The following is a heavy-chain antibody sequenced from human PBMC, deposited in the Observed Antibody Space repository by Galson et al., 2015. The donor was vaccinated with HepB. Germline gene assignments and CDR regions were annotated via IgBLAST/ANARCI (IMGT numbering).Heavy chain of an antibody. CDR2: INPNSGGT. CDR3: AREPGIGIIPDSSPERAGI. Sequence: LEWMGWINPNSGGTNYAQKFQGRVTMTRDTSISTAYMEVSRLRSDDTAVYFCAREPGIGIIPDSSPERAGIWGQGTLVTVSS. J-gene: IGHJ4*02. D-gene: IGHD2-2*01. V-gene: IGHV1-2*02.